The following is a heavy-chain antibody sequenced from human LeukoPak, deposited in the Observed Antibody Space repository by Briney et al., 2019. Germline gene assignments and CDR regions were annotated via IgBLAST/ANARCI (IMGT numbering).Heavy chain of an antibody. CDR3: ARAVVDFDSSGYYCDY. CDR1: GGSFSGYY. J-gene: IGHJ4*02. Sequence: SETPSLTCAVYGGSFSGYYWSWIRQPPGKGLEWIGEINHSGSTNYNPSLKSRVTISVDTSKNQFSLKLSSVTAADTAVYYCARAVVDFDSSGYYCDYWGQGTLVTVSS. V-gene: IGHV4-34*01. CDR2: INHSGST. D-gene: IGHD3-22*01.